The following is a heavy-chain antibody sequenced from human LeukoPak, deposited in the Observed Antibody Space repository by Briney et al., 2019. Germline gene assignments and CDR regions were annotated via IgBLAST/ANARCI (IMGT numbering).Heavy chain of an antibody. CDR3: ARDGGSEQWLPPLYYYMDV. J-gene: IGHJ6*03. D-gene: IGHD6-19*01. CDR2: IYYSGST. CDR1: GGSISSSSYY. Sequence: SETLSLTCTVSGGSISSSSYYWGWIRQPPGKGLEWIGSIYYSGSTNYNPSLKSRVTISVDTSKNQFSLKLSSVTAADTAVYYCARDGGSEQWLPPLYYYMDVWGKGTTVTVSS. V-gene: IGHV4-39*07.